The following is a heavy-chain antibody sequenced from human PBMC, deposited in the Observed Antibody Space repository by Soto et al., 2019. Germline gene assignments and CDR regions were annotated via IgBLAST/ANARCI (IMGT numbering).Heavy chain of an antibody. CDR3: ARHRGYDFWSGYYGPRTSFDY. Sequence: LSLTCTVSGGSIRSSSYYWGWIRQPPGKGLEWIGSIYYSGSTYYNPSLKSRVTISVDTSKNQFSLKLSSVTAADTAVYYCARHRGYDFWSGYYGPRTSFDYWGQGTLVTVSS. J-gene: IGHJ4*02. D-gene: IGHD3-3*01. CDR2: IYYSGST. V-gene: IGHV4-39*01. CDR1: GGSIRSSSYY.